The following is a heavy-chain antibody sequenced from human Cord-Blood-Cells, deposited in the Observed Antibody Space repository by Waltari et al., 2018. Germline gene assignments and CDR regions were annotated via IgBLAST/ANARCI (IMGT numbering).Heavy chain of an antibody. CDR3: ARSLGAPGQGSFQH. D-gene: IGHD3-16*01. J-gene: IGHJ1*01. CDR2: INHSGST. CDR1: GGSFSGYY. V-gene: IGHV4-34*01. Sequence: QVQLQQWGAGLLKPSETPSLTCAVYGGSFSGYYWSWIRQPPGKGLEWIGEINHSGSTNYNPSLKSRVTISVDTSKNQFSLKLSSVTAADTAVYYCARSLGAPGQGSFQHWGQGTLVTVSS.